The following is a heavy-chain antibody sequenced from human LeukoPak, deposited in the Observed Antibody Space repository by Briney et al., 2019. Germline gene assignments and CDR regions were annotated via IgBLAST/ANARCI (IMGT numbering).Heavy chain of an antibody. V-gene: IGHV3-74*01. Sequence: GGSLRLSCAVSGFTLSSYWMHWVRHAPGKGLVWVSRIDSDGTTIDYADSVKGRFTISRDNANNTLYLQMNSLRAEDAGVYYCARGRILLGYCSGTSCLMNYWGQGTLVTVSS. J-gene: IGHJ4*02. D-gene: IGHD2-2*01. CDR1: GFTLSSYW. CDR2: IDSDGTTI. CDR3: ARGRILLGYCSGTSCLMNY.